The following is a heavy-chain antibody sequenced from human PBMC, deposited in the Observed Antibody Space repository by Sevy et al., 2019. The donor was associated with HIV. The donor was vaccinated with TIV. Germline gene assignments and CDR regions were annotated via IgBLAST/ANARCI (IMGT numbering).Heavy chain of an antibody. D-gene: IGHD2-8*01. CDR1: GFAFYDYS. V-gene: IGHV3-23*01. CDR3: AREGCTRPHDY. Sequence: GGSLRLSCAASGFAFYDYSMSWIRQAPGKGLEWVATLSFGCGKINYADSVNGRFTISRDNSKNSFYLQMDNLRVEDTDLYYCAREGCTRPHDYWGQGTRVTVSS. J-gene: IGHJ4*02. CDR2: LSFGCGKI.